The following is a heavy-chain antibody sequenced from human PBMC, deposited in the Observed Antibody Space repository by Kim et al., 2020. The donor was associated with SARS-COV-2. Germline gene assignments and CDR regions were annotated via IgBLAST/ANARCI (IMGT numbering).Heavy chain of an antibody. V-gene: IGHV3-49*04. CDR2: ITSKAYGGTT. D-gene: IGHD7-27*01. Sequence: GSLRLSCTVSGFTIADYTINWVRQAPGKGLEWVGFITSKAYGGTTDYAASVKGRFTISTDNSKTIAYLQMNSLKTEDTAGYYCTRDLGTKWGQGTLVTV. J-gene: IGHJ4*02. CDR1: GFTIADYT. CDR3: TRDLGTK.